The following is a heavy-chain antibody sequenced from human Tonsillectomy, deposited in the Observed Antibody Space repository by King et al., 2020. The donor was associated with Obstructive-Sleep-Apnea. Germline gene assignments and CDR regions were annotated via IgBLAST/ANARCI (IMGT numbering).Heavy chain of an antibody. CDR3: ARGGGLDY. V-gene: IGHV4-39*07. CDR1: GGSISSSSYY. Sequence: QLQESGPGLVKPSETLSLTCTVSGGSISSSSYYWGWIRQPPGKGLEWIGGIYFSGSTYYNPSLKSRVTISVDTSKSQFSRKLSSVTAADTALYYCARGGGLDYWGQGTLVTVSS. D-gene: IGHD1-26*01. J-gene: IGHJ4*02. CDR2: IYFSGST.